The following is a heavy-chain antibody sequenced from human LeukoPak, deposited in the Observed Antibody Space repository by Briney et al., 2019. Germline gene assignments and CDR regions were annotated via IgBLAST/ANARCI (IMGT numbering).Heavy chain of an antibody. D-gene: IGHD6-6*01. J-gene: IGHJ4*02. CDR1: GYTFPSYF. V-gene: IGHV1-46*01. Sequence: ASVKVFCKASGYTFPSYFMHWVRQAPGQGLEWMGIINPTGGNTTYAQKFQGRVTMTRDTSTSTVYMELSSLRSDDTAVYYCARTAARRFDYWGQGTLVTVSS. CDR2: INPTGGNT. CDR3: ARTAARRFDY.